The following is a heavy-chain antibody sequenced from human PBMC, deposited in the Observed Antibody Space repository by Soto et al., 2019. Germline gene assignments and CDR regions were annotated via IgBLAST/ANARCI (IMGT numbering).Heavy chain of an antibody. D-gene: IGHD6-13*01. CDR1: GGSMRNYF. CDR3: AAGEASSRNLAPYYLDF. V-gene: IGHV4-59*01. J-gene: IGHJ4*02. Sequence: QVQLQESGPGLVKSSETLSLTCTVSGGSMRNYFWTWIRQPPGKGLEWIGYIHYSGTTSFFPSYNPSPMSRVTISEDTSKNQFSLKLLSVTTADTAVYFCAAGEASSRNLAPYYLDFWGQGTLVTVSS. CDR2: IHYSGTT.